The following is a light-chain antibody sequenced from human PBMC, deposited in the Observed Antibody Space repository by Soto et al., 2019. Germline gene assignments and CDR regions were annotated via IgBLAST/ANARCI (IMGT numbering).Light chain of an antibody. CDR1: QSGRNN. CDR2: DAS. CDR3: QQRSNWPLT. V-gene: IGKV3-11*01. Sequence: IVVTQSQATLSVSPGEGSTLSCRASQSGRNNLAWYQQKPGQAPRLLIYDASNRATGIPARFSGSGSGTDFTLTISSLEPADFAVYYCQQRSNWPLTFGGGTKVDIK. J-gene: IGKJ4*01.